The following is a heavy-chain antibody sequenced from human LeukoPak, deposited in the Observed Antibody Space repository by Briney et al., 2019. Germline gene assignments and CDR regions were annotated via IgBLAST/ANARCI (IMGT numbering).Heavy chain of an antibody. V-gene: IGHV3-30-3*01. Sequence: GGSLRLSCAGSRFTFSSYAMHWVRQAPGKGLEWVAVISYDGSNKYYADSVKGRLTISRDNSKNTLYLQMNSLRAEDTAVYYCARDWRYCSSTSCYTHYWGQGTLVTVSS. CDR3: ARDWRYCSSTSCYTHY. CDR1: RFTFSSYA. D-gene: IGHD2-2*02. J-gene: IGHJ4*02. CDR2: ISYDGSNK.